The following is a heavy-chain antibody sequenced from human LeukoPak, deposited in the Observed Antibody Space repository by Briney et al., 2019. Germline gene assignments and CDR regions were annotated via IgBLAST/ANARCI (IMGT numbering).Heavy chain of an antibody. V-gene: IGHV3-23*01. J-gene: IGHJ3*02. CDR3: AKDVLDAFDI. CDR1: GFTVSSNY. CDR2: ISGSGGST. Sequence: PGGSLRLSCAASGFTVSSNYMSWVRQAPGKGLEWVSAISGSGGSTYYADSVKGRFTISRDNSKNTLYLQMNSLRAEDTAVYYCAKDVLDAFDIWGQGTMVTVSS.